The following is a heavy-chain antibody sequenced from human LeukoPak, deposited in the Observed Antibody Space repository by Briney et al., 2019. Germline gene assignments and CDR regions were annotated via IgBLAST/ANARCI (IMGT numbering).Heavy chain of an antibody. CDR1: GYTFTSYG. CDR2: ISAYNGNT. D-gene: IGHD6-19*01. J-gene: IGHJ4*02. V-gene: IGHV1-18*01. CDR3: ARTVAVAENLDY. Sequence: ASVKVSCKASGYTFTSYGISWARQAPGQGLEWMGWISAYNGNTNYAQKLQGRVTMTTDTSTSTAYMELRSLRSDDTAVYYCARTVAVAENLDYWGQGTLVTVSS.